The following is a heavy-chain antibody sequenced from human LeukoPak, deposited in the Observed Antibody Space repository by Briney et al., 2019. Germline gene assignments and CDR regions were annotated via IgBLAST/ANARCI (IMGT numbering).Heavy chain of an antibody. V-gene: IGHV3-7*01. D-gene: IGHD2-8*01. Sequence: GGSLRLSCAASGFTFTNSWMAWVRQAPGKGLEWVANIKQDGSTKHYADSLKGRFTISRDNPKNSLHLQMNNLRADDTAVYYCTRGTDGSLDYWGQGILVTVAS. CDR1: GFTFTNSW. J-gene: IGHJ4*02. CDR3: TRGTDGSLDY. CDR2: IKQDGSTK.